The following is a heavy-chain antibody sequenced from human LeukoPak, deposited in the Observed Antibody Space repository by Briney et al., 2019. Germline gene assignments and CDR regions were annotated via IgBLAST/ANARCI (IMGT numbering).Heavy chain of an antibody. V-gene: IGHV1-24*01. Sequence: ASVKVSCKVSGYTLTELSMHWVRQAPGKGLEWMGGFDPEDGETIYARKFQGRVTMTEDTSTDTAYMELSSLRSEDTAVYYCATQPNADSYGFFWGQGTLVTVSS. CDR2: FDPEDGET. J-gene: IGHJ4*02. D-gene: IGHD5-18*01. CDR3: ATQPNADSYGFF. CDR1: GYTLTELS.